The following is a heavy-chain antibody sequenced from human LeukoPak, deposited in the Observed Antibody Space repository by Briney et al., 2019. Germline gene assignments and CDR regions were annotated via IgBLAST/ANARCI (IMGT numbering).Heavy chain of an antibody. V-gene: IGHV3-53*01. CDR1: GFTVSSNY. CDR2: IYSGGST. Sequence: GGSLRLSRAASGFTVSSNYMSWVRQAPGKGLEWVSVIYSGGSTYYADSVKGRFTISRDNSKNTLYLQMNSLRAEDTAVYYCARDSSGSDAFDIWGQGTMVAVSS. D-gene: IGHD6-19*01. CDR3: ARDSSGSDAFDI. J-gene: IGHJ3*02.